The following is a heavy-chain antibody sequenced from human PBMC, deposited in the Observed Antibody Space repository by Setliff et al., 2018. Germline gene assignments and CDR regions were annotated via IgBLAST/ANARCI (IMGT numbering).Heavy chain of an antibody. V-gene: IGHV1-2*02. CDR3: AQTKGFVDGYLDP. Sequence: ASVKVSCKASADTFTGYYVHWVRQAPGQGLEWMGWINGNSGVTKYAQKFQGRVTMTSETSISIVYMDLTRLTSGDTAVYYCAQTKGFVDGYLDPWGQGTLVTVSS. J-gene: IGHJ5*02. D-gene: IGHD2-21*02. CDR1: ADTFTGYY. CDR2: INGNSGVT.